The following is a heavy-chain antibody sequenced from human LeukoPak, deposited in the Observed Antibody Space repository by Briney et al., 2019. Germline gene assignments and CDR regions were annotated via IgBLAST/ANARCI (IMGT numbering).Heavy chain of an antibody. CDR3: TTSGYSYGYPYFDH. V-gene: IGHV3-15*01. CDR1: GFTFSNAW. D-gene: IGHD5-18*01. CDR2: IKSKTDGGTT. Sequence: PGGSLRLSCAASGFTFSNAWMSWVRQAPGKGLEWVGRIKSKTDGGTTDYAAPVKGRFTISRDDSKNTLYLQMNSLKTEDTAVYYCTTSGYSYGYPYFDHWGQGTLVTVSS. J-gene: IGHJ4*02.